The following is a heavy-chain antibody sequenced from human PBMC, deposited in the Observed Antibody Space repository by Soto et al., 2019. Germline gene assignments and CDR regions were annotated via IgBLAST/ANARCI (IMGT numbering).Heavy chain of an antibody. CDR3: ARVGGALGDLDF. CDR2: ISAYNGNT. J-gene: IGHJ4*02. Sequence: GASVKVSCKASGYTFATYAVSWVRQAPGQGLGWMGWISAYNGNTINAQKFQGRVTLTTDTSTSTAYMALTSLTSDDTAVYYCARVGGALGDLDFWGPGTLVTVSS. CDR1: GYTFATYA. V-gene: IGHV1-18*01. D-gene: IGHD3-16*01.